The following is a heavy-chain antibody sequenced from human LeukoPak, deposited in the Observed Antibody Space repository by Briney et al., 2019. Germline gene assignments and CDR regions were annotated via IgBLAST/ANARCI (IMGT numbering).Heavy chain of an antibody. Sequence: SETLSLTCTVSGGSISSSSAYWGWIRQPPGKGLEWIGSIYYSKNTYYNPSLKSRVTISADTSKNQFSLTLGSVSATDTAVYYCARHSRSVNYGSGSYAWDYWGQGTLVTVSS. J-gene: IGHJ4*02. CDR1: GGSISSSSAY. CDR2: IYYSKNT. CDR3: ARHSRSVNYGSGSYAWDY. D-gene: IGHD3-10*01. V-gene: IGHV4-39*01.